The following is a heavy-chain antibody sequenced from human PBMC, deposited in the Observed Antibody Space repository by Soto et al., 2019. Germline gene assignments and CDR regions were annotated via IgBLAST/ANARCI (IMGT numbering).Heavy chain of an antibody. D-gene: IGHD3-3*01. Sequence: VQLVESGGGVVQPGRSLRLSCAASGFTFSSYAMHWVRQAPGKGLEWVAVISYDGSNKYYADSVKGRFTISRDNSKNTLYLQMNSLRAEDTAVYYCARDTGLRFLEWLLFDWGQGTLVTVSS. J-gene: IGHJ4*02. CDR1: GFTFSSYA. CDR2: ISYDGSNK. V-gene: IGHV3-30-3*01. CDR3: ARDTGLRFLEWLLFD.